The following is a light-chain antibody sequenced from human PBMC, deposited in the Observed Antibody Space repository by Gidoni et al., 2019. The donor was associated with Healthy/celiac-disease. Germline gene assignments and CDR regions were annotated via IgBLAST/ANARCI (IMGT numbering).Light chain of an antibody. V-gene: IGKV3-11*01. CDR3: QQRSNWPPVT. CDR2: DAS. Sequence: EIVLTQSPATLSLSPGERATLSCRASQSVSSYLAWYQQKPGQAPRLLIYDASNSATGSAARFSGSGSGTDFTLTISSLEPEDFAVYYCQQRSNWPPVTFGQGTRLEIK. CDR1: QSVSSY. J-gene: IGKJ5*01.